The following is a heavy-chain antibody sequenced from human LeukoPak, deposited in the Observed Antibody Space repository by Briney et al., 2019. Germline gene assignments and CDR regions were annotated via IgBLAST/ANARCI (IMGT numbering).Heavy chain of an antibody. J-gene: IGHJ4*02. CDR3: ARSPLWSRESPFSLSC. V-gene: IGHV3-30-3*01. CDR1: GFTFCSYS. CDR2: ISYDGSNK. Sequence: GGSLRLSCADSGFTFCSYSMHWVRQAPGKGLEWVVVISYDGSNKYYEDSVKGRFTISRDNSKNTLYLQMNSLRAEDTAVYHCARSPLWSRESPFSLSCWSQGTLVTVSS. D-gene: IGHD3-10*01.